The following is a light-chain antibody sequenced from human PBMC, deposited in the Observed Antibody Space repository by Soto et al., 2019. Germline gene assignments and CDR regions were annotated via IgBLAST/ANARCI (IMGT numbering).Light chain of an antibody. Sequence: EIVLTQSPATLSLSPGERATLSCRASQSVTSFLAWYQQKPGQAPRLLIYDASHRTAGIPARFSGSGSGTDFTLTISSLEPEDFAVYWCQQYNNWPLTFGPGTRLEIK. J-gene: IGKJ5*01. CDR1: QSVTSF. CDR2: DAS. V-gene: IGKV3-11*01. CDR3: QQYNNWPLT.